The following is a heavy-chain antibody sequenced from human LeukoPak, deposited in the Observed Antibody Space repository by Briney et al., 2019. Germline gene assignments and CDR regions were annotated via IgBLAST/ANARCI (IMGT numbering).Heavy chain of an antibody. V-gene: IGHV4-39*07. CDR2: IYTSGST. J-gene: IGHJ3*02. D-gene: IGHD5-12*01. CDR3: ARATSAVSDAFDI. CDR1: GGSISSDHYY. Sequence: SETLSLTCTVSGGSISSDHYYWGWIRQPPGKGLEWIGSIYTSGSTNYNPSLKSRVTMSVDTSKNQFSLRLSSVTAADTAVYYCARATSAVSDAFDIWGQGTMVTVSS.